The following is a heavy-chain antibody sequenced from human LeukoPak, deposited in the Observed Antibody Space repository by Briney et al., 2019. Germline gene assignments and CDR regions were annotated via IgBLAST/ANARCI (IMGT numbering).Heavy chain of an antibody. D-gene: IGHD3-3*01. CDR2: ISYDGSNR. CDR1: GFTFGSYA. CDR3: ARLIPYYDFWSGYYNY. J-gene: IGHJ4*02. V-gene: IGHV3-30*14. Sequence: GGSLRLSCAASGFTFGSYAMYWVRQAPGKGLEWVAVISYDGSNRYYADSVKGRFTISRGNSKNTLYLQMNSLRAEDTAVYYCARLIPYYDFWSGYYNYWGQGTLVTVSS.